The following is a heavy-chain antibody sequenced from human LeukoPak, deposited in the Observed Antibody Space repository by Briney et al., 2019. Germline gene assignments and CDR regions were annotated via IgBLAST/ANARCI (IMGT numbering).Heavy chain of an antibody. CDR3: ARDVGWFRFDY. Sequence: GGSLRLSCGASGFTFRTYSMSWVRQAPGKGLEWVSSIGSSSSYIYYADSVKGRFTISRDNAKNSLYLQMNSLRAEDTAVYYCARDVGWFRFDYWGHGTLVTASS. V-gene: IGHV3-21*01. CDR2: IGSSSSYI. J-gene: IGHJ4*01. CDR1: GFTFRTYS. D-gene: IGHD2-15*01.